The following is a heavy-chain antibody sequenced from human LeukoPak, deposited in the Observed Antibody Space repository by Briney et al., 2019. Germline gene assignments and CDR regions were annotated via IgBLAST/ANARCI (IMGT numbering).Heavy chain of an antibody. CDR2: INPNSGGT. V-gene: IGHV1-2*07. CDR1: GYTFTGYY. D-gene: IGHD1-1*01. J-gene: IGHJ6*03. CDR3: ASLATSYYYYYMDV. Sequence: GASVKASCKASGYTFTGYYMHWVRQAPGQGLEWMGWINPNSGGTNYAHKFQGRVTMTRDTSISTAYMELSRLRSDDTAVYYCASLATSYYYYYMDVWGKGTTVTVSS.